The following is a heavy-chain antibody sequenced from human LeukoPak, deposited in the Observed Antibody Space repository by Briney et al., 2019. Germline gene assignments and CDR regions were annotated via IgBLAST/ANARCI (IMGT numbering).Heavy chain of an antibody. Sequence: SETLSLTCTVSGGSISSYYWSWIRQPPGKGLEWIGYIFYSGSTNYNPSLKSRVTISVDTSKNQFSLKLSSVTAADTAVYYCARYTAMVAFHAHGFDIWGQGTMVTVSS. J-gene: IGHJ3*02. V-gene: IGHV4-59*01. CDR2: IFYSGST. D-gene: IGHD5-18*01. CDR3: ARYTAMVAFHAHGFDI. CDR1: GGSISSYY.